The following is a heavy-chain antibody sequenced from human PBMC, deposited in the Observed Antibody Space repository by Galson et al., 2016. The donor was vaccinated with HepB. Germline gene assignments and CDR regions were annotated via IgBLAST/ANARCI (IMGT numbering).Heavy chain of an antibody. CDR3: ARVSLARDQWSREFYDY. V-gene: IGHV4-4*07. CDR1: GASVSDYY. D-gene: IGHD3-10*01. Sequence: ATLSLTCSVSGASVSDYYWSWIRQSAGKGLEWVGRFYITGTTNYNPSLRSRVAMSVDTSANVFSLKLVSVTAADTAIYYCARVSLARDQWSREFYDYWGQGALVTVSS. CDR2: FYITGTT. J-gene: IGHJ4*02.